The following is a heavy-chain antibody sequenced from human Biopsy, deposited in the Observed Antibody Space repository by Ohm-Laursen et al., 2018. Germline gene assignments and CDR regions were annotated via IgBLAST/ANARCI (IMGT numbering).Heavy chain of an antibody. CDR3: ATKLTGYFHH. Sequence: ASVKVSCNAPGGTFSNYGVNWVRQAPGQGLEWLGGNIPILGTGNYAQKFQDRVTVAADTSTSTATMELRSLRSDDTAVYYCATKLTGYFHHWGQGTLVIVPS. D-gene: IGHD3-9*01. CDR1: GGTFSNYG. CDR2: NIPILGTG. V-gene: IGHV1-69*06. J-gene: IGHJ1*01.